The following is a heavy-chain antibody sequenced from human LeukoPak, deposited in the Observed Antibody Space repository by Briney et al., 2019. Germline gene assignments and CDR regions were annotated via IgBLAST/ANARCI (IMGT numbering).Heavy chain of an antibody. CDR3: ARVLPGCSSTSCYTATAPYNWFDP. CDR1: GGTFSSYA. J-gene: IGHJ5*02. D-gene: IGHD2-2*02. V-gene: IGHV1-69*05. Sequence: AASVKVSCKASGGTFSSYAISWVRQAPGQGLEWMGGIIPIFGTANYARKFQGRVTITTDESTSTAYMELSSLRSEDTAVYYCARVLPGCSSTSCYTATAPYNWFDPWGQGTLVTVSS. CDR2: IIPIFGTA.